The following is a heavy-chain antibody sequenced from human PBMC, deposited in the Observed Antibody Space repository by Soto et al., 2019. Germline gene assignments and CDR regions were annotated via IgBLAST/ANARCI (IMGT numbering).Heavy chain of an antibody. CDR2: INSDGSST. V-gene: IGHV3-74*01. CDR3: ARVIDYGGPGIGFDP. Sequence: GWSLRLSCAASGIIFSSYWMHWVRQAPGKGLVWVSVINSDGSSTSYADSVKGRFTISRDNAKNTLYLQMNSLRVEDTAVYYCARVIDYGGPGIGFDPWGQGTLVTFPS. CDR1: GIIFSSYW. D-gene: IGHD4-17*01. J-gene: IGHJ5*02.